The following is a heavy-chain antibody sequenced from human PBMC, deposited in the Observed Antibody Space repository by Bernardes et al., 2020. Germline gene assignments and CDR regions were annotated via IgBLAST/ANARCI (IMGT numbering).Heavy chain of an antibody. Sequence: SNTLQVSCIVSGGSISSDYGSWIRQRPGKGLEWIWYINYSGSTNYNPSLKTRVTISVDTSKNQFSLKLSSVTAADTAVYYCAMADSGGQAVSFDYWGQGTLVTVSS. CDR2: INYSGST. CDR3: AMADSGGQAVSFDY. V-gene: IGHV4-59*07. D-gene: IGHD2-15*01. J-gene: IGHJ4*02. CDR1: GGSISSDY.